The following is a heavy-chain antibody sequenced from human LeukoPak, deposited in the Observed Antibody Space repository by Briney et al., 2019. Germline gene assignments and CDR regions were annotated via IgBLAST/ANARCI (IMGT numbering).Heavy chain of an antibody. J-gene: IGHJ6*02. D-gene: IGHD2-8*01. Sequence: GGSLRLSCAASGFTVSSNYMSWVRQAPGKGQEWVSVIYSGGSTYYADSVKGRFTISRDNSKNTLYLQMNSLRAEDTAVYYCARDAKWANYYYYGMDVWGQGTTVTVSS. CDR1: GFTVSSNY. CDR2: IYSGGST. CDR3: ARDAKWANYYYYGMDV. V-gene: IGHV3-66*02.